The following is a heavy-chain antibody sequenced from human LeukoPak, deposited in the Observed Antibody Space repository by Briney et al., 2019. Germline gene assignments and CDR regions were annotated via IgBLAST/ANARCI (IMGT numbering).Heavy chain of an antibody. CDR3: AIVVNDSRGDAFDI. CDR1: LGTFIRFV. CDR2: IIPIFGTA. D-gene: IGHD3-22*01. Sequence: SVKVSCKPSLGTFIRFVISRVRRAPGQGLEWMGRIIPIFGTANYAQKFQGRVTITADKSTSTAYMELSSMRSEATAVYYCAIVVNDSRGDAFDIWGQGTMVTVSS. V-gene: IGHV1-69*06. J-gene: IGHJ3*02.